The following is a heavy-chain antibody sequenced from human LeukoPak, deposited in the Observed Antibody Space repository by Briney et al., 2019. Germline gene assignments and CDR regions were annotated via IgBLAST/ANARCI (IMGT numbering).Heavy chain of an antibody. V-gene: IGHV1-46*01. CDR2: INPSGGSS. Sequence: GASVKVSCKASGYTFISYYIHWVRQAPGQGLQWVGSINPSGGSSTYAQKLRGRVTLTRDTSTSTAYMELRSLRSDDTAVYYCARDRDIVVVTASNWFDPWGQGTLVTVSS. CDR1: GYTFISYY. CDR3: ARDRDIVVVTASNWFDP. D-gene: IGHD2-21*02. J-gene: IGHJ5*02.